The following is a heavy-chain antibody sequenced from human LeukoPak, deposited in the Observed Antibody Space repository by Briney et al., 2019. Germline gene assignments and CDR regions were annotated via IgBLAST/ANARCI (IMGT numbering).Heavy chain of an antibody. CDR1: GGSFSGYY. CDR2: INHSGST. CDR3: ARGHYYDSSGTDNYFDY. Sequence: PSETLSLTCAVYGGSFSGYYWSWIRQPPGKGLEWIGEINHSGSTNYNPSLKSRVTISVDTSKNQFSLKLSSVTAADTAVYYCARGHYYDSSGTDNYFDYWGQGTLVTVSS. V-gene: IGHV4-34*01. J-gene: IGHJ4*02. D-gene: IGHD3-22*01.